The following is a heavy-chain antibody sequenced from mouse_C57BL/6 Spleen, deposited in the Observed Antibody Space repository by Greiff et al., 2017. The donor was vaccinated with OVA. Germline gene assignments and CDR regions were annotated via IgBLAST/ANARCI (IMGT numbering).Heavy chain of an antibody. Sequence: VHVKQPGAELVKPGASVKLSCKASGSTFTSYWMQWVKQRPGQGLEWIGEIDPSVSYPNYNQKFKGKATLTVDTSSSTAYMQLSSLTSEDSAVYYCARPTYDYAMDDWGQGTSVTVSS. CDR3: ARPTYDYAMDD. CDR1: GSTFTSYW. J-gene: IGHJ4*01. V-gene: IGHV1-50*01. D-gene: IGHD5-1*01. CDR2: IDPSVSYP.